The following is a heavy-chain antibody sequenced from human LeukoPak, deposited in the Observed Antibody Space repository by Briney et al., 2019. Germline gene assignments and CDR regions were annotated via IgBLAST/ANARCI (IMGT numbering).Heavy chain of an antibody. D-gene: IGHD3-22*01. CDR3: ARQESDSGYPYYFDY. Sequence: PSETLSLTCAVSGGSISSGGYSWSWIRQPPGKGLEWIGYIYHSGSTYYNPSLKSRVTISVDTSKNQFSLKLSSVTAADTAVYYCARQESDSGYPYYFDYWGQGTLVTVSS. CDR1: GGSISSGGYS. J-gene: IGHJ4*02. V-gene: IGHV4-30-2*01. CDR2: IYHSGST.